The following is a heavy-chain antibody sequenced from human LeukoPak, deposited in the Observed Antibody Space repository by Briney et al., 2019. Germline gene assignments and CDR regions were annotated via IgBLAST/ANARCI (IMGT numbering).Heavy chain of an antibody. V-gene: IGHV4-59*11. CDR2: IYDSGSA. CDR1: GVSINSHY. D-gene: IGHD3-3*01. CDR3: ARVLQNYYHMDV. J-gene: IGHJ6*03. Sequence: TSVTLSLTYTVSGVSINSHYWSWIRQPPGKGLEWIGFIYDSGSANYKSSLKSRVTMSVDTSKNQVSLKLNSVTAADTAVYYCARVLQNYYHMDVWGKGTTVTVSS.